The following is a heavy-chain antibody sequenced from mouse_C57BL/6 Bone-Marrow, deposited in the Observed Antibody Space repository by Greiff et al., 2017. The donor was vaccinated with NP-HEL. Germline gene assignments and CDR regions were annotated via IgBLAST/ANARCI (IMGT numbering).Heavy chain of an antibody. Sequence: QVQLQQSGAELVRPGTSVKMSCKASGYTFTNYWIGWAKQRPGHGLEWIGDIYPGGGYTKYNEKFKGKATLTADKSSSTAYMQFSSLTSEDSAIYYCARCTVVAHYYAMDYWGQGTSVTVSS. J-gene: IGHJ4*01. CDR1: GYTFTNYW. CDR3: ARCTVVAHYYAMDY. D-gene: IGHD1-1*01. CDR2: IYPGGGYT. V-gene: IGHV1-63*01.